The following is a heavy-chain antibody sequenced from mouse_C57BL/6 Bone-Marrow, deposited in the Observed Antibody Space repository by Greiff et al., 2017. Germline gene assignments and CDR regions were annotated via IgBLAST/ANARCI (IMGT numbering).Heavy chain of an antibody. CDR1: GFSLTSSG. Sequence: VKLVESGPGLVAPSQSLSITCTVSGFSLTSSGVDWVRQPPGKGLEWLGVIWGGGSTNYNSALMSRPSISKDNSRSQVFLKMNSLQTDDTAGYYCAKRGYCGWLAYWGQGTLVSVSA. V-gene: IGHV2-9*01. D-gene: IGHD3-2*02. CDR2: IWGGGST. CDR3: AKRGYCGWLAY. J-gene: IGHJ3*01.